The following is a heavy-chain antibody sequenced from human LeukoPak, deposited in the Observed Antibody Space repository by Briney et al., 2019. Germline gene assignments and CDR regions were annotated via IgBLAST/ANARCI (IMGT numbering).Heavy chain of an antibody. CDR2: ISYDGSKK. V-gene: IGHV3-30-3*01. Sequence: GRSLRLSCAASGFTFSNYAMNWVRQAPGKGLEWVAVISYDGSKKYYADSVKGRFTISRDNSKNTLYLQMNSLRAEDTAVYYCARDKDDYGSGNHWFDPWGQGTLVTVSS. CDR3: ARDKDDYGSGNHWFDP. D-gene: IGHD3-10*01. CDR1: GFTFSNYA. J-gene: IGHJ5*02.